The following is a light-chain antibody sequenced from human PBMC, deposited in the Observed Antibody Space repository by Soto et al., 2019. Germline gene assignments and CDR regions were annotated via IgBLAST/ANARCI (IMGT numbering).Light chain of an antibody. V-gene: IGLV1-44*01. J-gene: IGLJ2*01. CDR3: AAWDDSLNGVV. CDR1: NSNIGINT. CDR2: TNY. Sequence: QSVLTQPPSASGTPGQRVTISCSGSNSNIGINTVNWYQQLPGTAPKLLIYTNYQRPSGVPDRFSGSKSGTSASLAISGLQSEDEADYYCAAWDDSLNGVVFGGGTKLTVL.